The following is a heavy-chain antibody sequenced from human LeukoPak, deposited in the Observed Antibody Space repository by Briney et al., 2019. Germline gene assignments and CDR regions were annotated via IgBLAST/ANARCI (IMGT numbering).Heavy chain of an antibody. Sequence: GGSLRLSCAASGFTFSSYAMSWVRQAPGKGLEWFSAIDGGGRGTYHADSVKGRFTISRDNSKNTLYLQMNSLRAEDTAVYYCAKDGGYGPGNYYPDYWGQGALVTVSS. D-gene: IGHD3-10*01. V-gene: IGHV3-23*01. CDR2: IDGGGRGT. CDR3: AKDGGYGPGNYYPDY. CDR1: GFTFSSYA. J-gene: IGHJ4*02.